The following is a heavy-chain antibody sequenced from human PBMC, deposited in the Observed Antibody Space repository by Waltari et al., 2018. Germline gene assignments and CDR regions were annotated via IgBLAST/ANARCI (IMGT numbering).Heavy chain of an antibody. CDR2: IRYDGSNK. CDR1: GFTFSSYG. V-gene: IGHV3-30*02. J-gene: IGHJ3*02. CDR3: AKVRGDYAIDAFDI. D-gene: IGHD4-17*01. Sequence: QVQLVESGGGVVQPGGSLRLSCAASGFTFSSYGMHWVRQAPGKGLEWVALIRYDGSNKYYADSVKGRFTISRDNSKNTLYLQMNSLRAEDTAVYYCAKVRGDYAIDAFDIWGQGTMVTVSS.